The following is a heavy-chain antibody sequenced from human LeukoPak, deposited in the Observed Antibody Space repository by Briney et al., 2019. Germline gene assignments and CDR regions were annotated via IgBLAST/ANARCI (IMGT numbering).Heavy chain of an antibody. CDR1: GFTFNNYA. CDR2: ISGTGGSA. D-gene: IGHD6-13*01. Sequence: PGGSLRLSCAASGFTFNNYAMNWVRQGPGEGLEWVSAISGTGGSAYYADSVKGRFSISRDISEKTLYLQMNSLRADDTALYYCAKVGSSSWYYFDYWGQGTLVTVSS. V-gene: IGHV3-23*01. J-gene: IGHJ4*02. CDR3: AKVGSSSWYYFDY.